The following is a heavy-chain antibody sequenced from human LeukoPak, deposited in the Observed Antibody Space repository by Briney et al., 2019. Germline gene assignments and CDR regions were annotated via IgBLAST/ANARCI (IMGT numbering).Heavy chain of an antibody. Sequence: SETLSLTCTVSGGSISSYYWSWIRQPPGKGLEWIGYIYYSGSTNYNPSLKSRVTISVDTSKNQFSLKLSSVTAADTAAYYCARQVWWGIGYPAYYFDYWGQGTLVTVSS. J-gene: IGHJ4*02. CDR1: GGSISSYY. CDR3: ARQVWWGIGYPAYYFDY. V-gene: IGHV4-59*08. CDR2: IYYSGST. D-gene: IGHD2-15*01.